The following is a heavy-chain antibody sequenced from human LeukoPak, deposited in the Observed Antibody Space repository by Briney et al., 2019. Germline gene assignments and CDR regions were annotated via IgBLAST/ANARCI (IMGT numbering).Heavy chain of an antibody. Sequence: SETLSLTCAVSGGSISSSNWWSWVRQPPGKGLEWIGEINHSGSTKYNVSLKGRVTISVDKSKNLFSLNLNSVTAADTAVYYCARDQGHYDSSGYYHAGNFDYWGQGTLVTVSS. CDR2: INHSGST. CDR1: GGSISSSNW. CDR3: ARDQGHYDSSGYYHAGNFDY. D-gene: IGHD3-22*01. V-gene: IGHV4-4*02. J-gene: IGHJ4*02.